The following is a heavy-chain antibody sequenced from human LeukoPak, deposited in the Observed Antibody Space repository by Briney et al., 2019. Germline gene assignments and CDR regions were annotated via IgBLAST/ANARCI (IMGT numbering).Heavy chain of an antibody. CDR2: IKQDGSEK. V-gene: IGHV3-7*03. CDR1: GFTFSSYW. Sequence: GGSLRLSCAASGFTFSSYWMSWVRQAPGKGLEWVANIKQDGSEKYYVDSVKGRFTISRDNAKNSLYLQMNSLRAEDTAVYYCAREMGSIWNVPIDYWGQGTLVTVSS. D-gene: IGHD6-13*01. CDR3: AREMGSIWNVPIDY. J-gene: IGHJ4*02.